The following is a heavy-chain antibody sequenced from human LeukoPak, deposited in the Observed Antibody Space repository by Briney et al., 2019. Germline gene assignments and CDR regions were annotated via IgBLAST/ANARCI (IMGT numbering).Heavy chain of an antibody. J-gene: IGHJ4*02. CDR1: GGSFSGYY. CDR2: INHSGST. Sequence: SETLSLTCAVYGGSFSGYYWSWIRQPPGKGLEWIGEINHSGSTNYNPSLKSRVTISIDTSNNQFSLRLSSVTAADTAVYYCAEGGSGSYFVFDYWGQGTLVSVSS. CDR3: AEGGSGSYFVFDY. D-gene: IGHD3-10*01. V-gene: IGHV4-34*01.